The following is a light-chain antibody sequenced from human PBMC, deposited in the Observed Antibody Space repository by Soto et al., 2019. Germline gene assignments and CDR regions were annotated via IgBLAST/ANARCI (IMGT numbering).Light chain of an antibody. CDR2: LVS. V-gene: IGKV2-28*01. CDR3: MQALHIPPT. CDR1: QSLLHSNGNNY. J-gene: IGKJ1*01. Sequence: DIVMTQAPLSLPVTPGQPASISCRSSQSLLHSNGNNYVDWYQQRPGQSPHILISLVSNRASVVPDRFIGRGSGTDFTLHIISVEAEDVGVYYCMQALHIPPTFGQGTKVEIK.